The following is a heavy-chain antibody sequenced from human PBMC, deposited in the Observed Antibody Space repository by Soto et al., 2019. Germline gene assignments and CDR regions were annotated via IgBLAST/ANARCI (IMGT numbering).Heavy chain of an antibody. J-gene: IGHJ6*02. Sequence: ASVKVSCKASGYTFTSYGISWVRQAPGQGLEWMGWISAYNGNTNYAQKLQGRVTMTTDTSTSTAYMELRSLRSDDTAVYYCARDQLYDFWSGYFLPYYYYYYGMDVWGQGTTVTVS. CDR1: GYTFTSYG. D-gene: IGHD3-3*01. V-gene: IGHV1-18*04. CDR2: ISAYNGNT. CDR3: ARDQLYDFWSGYFLPYYYYYYGMDV.